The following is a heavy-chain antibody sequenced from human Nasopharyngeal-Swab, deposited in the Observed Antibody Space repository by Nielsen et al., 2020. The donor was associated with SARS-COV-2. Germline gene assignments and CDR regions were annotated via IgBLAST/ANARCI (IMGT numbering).Heavy chain of an antibody. CDR1: GFTFNNYN. CDR3: ARDKGFSMDV. CDR2: ISSSSSYI. V-gene: IGHV3-21*04. Sequence: GESLKISCAASGFTFNNYNFNWVRQAPGKGLEWVSSISSSSSYIYYADSVKGRFTISRDNAKNSLYLQMNSLRAEDTAVYYCARDKGFSMDVWGQGTTVTVSS. J-gene: IGHJ6*02.